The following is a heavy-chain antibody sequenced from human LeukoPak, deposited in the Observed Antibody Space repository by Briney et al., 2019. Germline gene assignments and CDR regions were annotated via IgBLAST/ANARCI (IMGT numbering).Heavy chain of an antibody. J-gene: IGHJ6*03. CDR3: ARVSTQRGDVDFWSGYYQYYYMDV. D-gene: IGHD3-3*01. V-gene: IGHV1-18*04. CDR2: ISAYNGNT. Sequence: VASVKVSCKASGYTFTSYGFTWLRQAPGQGLEWMGWISAYNGNTNYAQKLQGRVSMTTDTSTSTAYMELRSLRSDDTAVYYCARVSTQRGDVDFWSGYYQYYYMDVWGKGTTVTVSS. CDR1: GYTFTSYG.